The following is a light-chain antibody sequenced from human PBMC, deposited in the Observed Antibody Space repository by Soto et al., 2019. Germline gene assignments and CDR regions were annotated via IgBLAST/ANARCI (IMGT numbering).Light chain of an antibody. Sequence: EIVMTQSPATLSVSPGERATLSCRASQSVRSNLAWYQQKPGQAPRLLMYGASNRATGIPARFSGSGSGTEFTLTISSLQSEDFAVYYCQHYNDWPSTFGKGTKVEIK. V-gene: IGKV3-15*01. CDR3: QHYNDWPST. CDR2: GAS. CDR1: QSVRSN. J-gene: IGKJ1*01.